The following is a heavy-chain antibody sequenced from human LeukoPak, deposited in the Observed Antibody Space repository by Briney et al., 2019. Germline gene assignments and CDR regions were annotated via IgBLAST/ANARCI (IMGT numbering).Heavy chain of an antibody. J-gene: IGHJ4*02. CDR2: ISGSGGST. D-gene: IGHD1-26*01. CDR3: AKDWVAWGLPDASDY. CDR1: GFTFSSYA. V-gene: IGHV3-23*01. Sequence: GGSLRLSCAASGFTFSSYAMSWVRQAPGKGLEWVSAISGSGGSTYYADSVKGRFTISRDNSKNTLYLQMNSLRAEDTAVYYCAKDWVAWGLPDASDYWGQGTLVTVSS.